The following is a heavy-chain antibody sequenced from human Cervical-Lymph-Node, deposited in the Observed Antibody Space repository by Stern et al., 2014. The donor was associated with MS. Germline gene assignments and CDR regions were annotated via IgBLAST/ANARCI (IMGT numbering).Heavy chain of an antibody. CDR3: ARGVAYYDSSGTRGG. CDR1: GYTFTGYY. J-gene: IGHJ4*02. D-gene: IGHD3-22*01. Sequence: QLVQSGAEVKKPGASVKVSCKASGYTFTGYYMNWVRQAPGQGLEWMGRINPNRGGTNYAQKFQGRVTMTRDTSISTAYMELSRLRSDDTAVYYCARGVAYYDSSGTRGGWGQGTLVTVSS. V-gene: IGHV1-2*06. CDR2: INPNRGGT.